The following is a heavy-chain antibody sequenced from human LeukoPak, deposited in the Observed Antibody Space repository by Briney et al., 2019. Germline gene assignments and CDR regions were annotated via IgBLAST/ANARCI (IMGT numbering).Heavy chain of an antibody. CDR1: GYSFTNYW. CDR3: ARGYARIDY. J-gene: IGHJ4*02. V-gene: IGHV5-51*01. CDR2: IYPGDSDT. Sequence: GASLQISCKGSGYSFTNYWIGWVRQMPGKGLEWMGIIYPGDSDTRSSPSFQGQVTISADKSISTAYLQWSSLKASDTAIYYCARGYARIDYWGQRTLVTVSS. D-gene: IGHD5-12*01.